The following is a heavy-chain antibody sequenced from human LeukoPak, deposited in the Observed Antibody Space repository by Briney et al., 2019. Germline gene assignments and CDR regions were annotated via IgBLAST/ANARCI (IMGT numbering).Heavy chain of an antibody. CDR3: ARDYDDSSGYYPRE. CDR1: GFTFSSYA. Sequence: GRSLGLSCAASGFTFSSYAMHWVRQAPGKGLGWVAVISYDGSNKYYADSVKGRFTISRDNSKNTLYLQMNSLRAEDTAVYYCARDYDDSSGYYPREWGQGTLVTVSS. CDR2: ISYDGSNK. D-gene: IGHD3-22*01. J-gene: IGHJ4*02. V-gene: IGHV3-30*04.